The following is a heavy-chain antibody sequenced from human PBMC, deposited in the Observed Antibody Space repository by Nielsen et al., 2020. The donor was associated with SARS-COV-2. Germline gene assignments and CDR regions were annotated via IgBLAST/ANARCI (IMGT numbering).Heavy chain of an antibody. V-gene: IGHV3-7*05. CDR2: IKQDGSEK. CDR3: ARVVNVYSSSTPVYYYYYYGMDV. D-gene: IGHD6-6*01. CDR1: GFTFSSYW. J-gene: IGHJ6*02. Sequence: LSLTCAASGFTFSSYWMSWVRQAPGKGLEWVANIKQDGSEKYYVDSVKGRFTISRDNAKNSLYLQMNSLRAEDTAVYYCARVVNVYSSSTPVYYYYYYGMDVWGQGTTVTVSS.